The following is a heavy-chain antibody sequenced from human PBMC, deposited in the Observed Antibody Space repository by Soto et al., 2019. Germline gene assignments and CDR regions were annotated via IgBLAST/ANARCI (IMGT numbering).Heavy chain of an antibody. CDR3: ARVVYLMAAAGSLYAFDI. CDR1: GGSISSGDYY. V-gene: IGHV4-30-4*01. J-gene: IGHJ3*02. CDR2: IYYSGST. Sequence: PSETLSLTCTVSGGSISSGDYYWSWIRQPPGKGLEWIGYIYYSGSTYYNPSLKSRVTISVDTSKNQFSLKLSSVTAADTAVYYCARVVYLMAAAGSLYAFDIWGQGTMVTVSS. D-gene: IGHD6-13*01.